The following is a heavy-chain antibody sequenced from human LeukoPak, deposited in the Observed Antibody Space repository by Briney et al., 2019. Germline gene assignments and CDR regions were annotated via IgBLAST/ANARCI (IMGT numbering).Heavy chain of an antibody. J-gene: IGHJ4*02. CDR3: AKDPLRAVIGAFDY. D-gene: IGHD3-10*01. CDR2: IRYDGSNK. Sequence: PGGSLRLSCAASGFTFSSYGMHWVRQAPGKGLEWVAFIRYDGSNKYYADSVKGRFTISRDNSKNTLYLQMNSLRAEDTAVYYCAKDPLRAVIGAFDYWGQGTRVTVSS. CDR1: GFTFSSYG. V-gene: IGHV3-30*02.